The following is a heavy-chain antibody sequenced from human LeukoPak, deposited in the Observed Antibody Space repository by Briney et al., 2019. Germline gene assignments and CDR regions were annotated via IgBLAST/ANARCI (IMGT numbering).Heavy chain of an antibody. Sequence: GGSLRLSCVASGFTFSDYYMSWIRQAPGKGLEWLSYINKNGRTIYYADSVKGRFTISRDNAKKSVYLQMNSLRAEDTAVYYCAKGHMATALYDAFDIWGQGTMVTVSS. V-gene: IGHV3-11*01. CDR2: INKNGRTI. CDR3: AKGHMATALYDAFDI. J-gene: IGHJ3*02. CDR1: GFTFSDYY. D-gene: IGHD5-24*01.